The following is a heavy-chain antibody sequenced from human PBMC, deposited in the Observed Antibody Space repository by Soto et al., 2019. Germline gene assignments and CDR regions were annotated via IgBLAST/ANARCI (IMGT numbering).Heavy chain of an antibody. J-gene: IGHJ6*02. D-gene: IGHD6-13*01. CDR3: ASAMAAASIANYRNYGMDV. V-gene: IGHV3-30-3*01. CDR2: ISYDGSNK. CDR1: GFTFSSYA. Sequence: QVQLVESGGGVVQPGMSLRLSCAASGFTFSSYAMHWVRQAPGKGLEWVAVISYDGSNKYYADSVKGRFTISRDNSKNTLYLQMNSLRAEDTAVYYCASAMAAASIANYRNYGMDVWGQGTTVTVSS.